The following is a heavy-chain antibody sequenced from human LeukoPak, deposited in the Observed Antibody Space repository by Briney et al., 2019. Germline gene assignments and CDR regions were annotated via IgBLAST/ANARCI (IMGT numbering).Heavy chain of an antibody. V-gene: IGHV3-21*01. CDR1: GFTFGSYS. J-gene: IGHJ4*02. Sequence: PGGSLRLSCAASGFTFGSYSMNWVRQAPGKGLEWVSSISSSSSYIYYADSVKGRFTISRDNAKNSLYLQMNSLRAEDTAVYYCARDLLGISGSYTDYWGQGTLVTVSS. D-gene: IGHD1-26*01. CDR3: ARDLLGISGSYTDY. CDR2: ISSSSSYI.